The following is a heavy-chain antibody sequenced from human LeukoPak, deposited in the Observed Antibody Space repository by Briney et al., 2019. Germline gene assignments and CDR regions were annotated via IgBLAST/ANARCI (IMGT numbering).Heavy chain of an antibody. CDR2: TFYRSKWYT. CDR3: ARNVAPAHFDY. V-gene: IGHV6-1*01. Sequence: SQTLSLTCAISGDSVSSNDAAWTWIRQSPSRGLEWLGRTFYRSKWYTEYGVSVRSRITINSDTSKNQFSLQLNSMTPEDTALYYCARNVAPAHFDYWGQGALVTVSS. D-gene: IGHD2-2*01. CDR1: GDSVSSNDAA. J-gene: IGHJ4*02.